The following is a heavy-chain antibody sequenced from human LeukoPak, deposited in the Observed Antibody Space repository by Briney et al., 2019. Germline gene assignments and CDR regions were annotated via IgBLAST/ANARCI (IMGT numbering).Heavy chain of an antibody. Sequence: ASVKVSCKASGYTFTRHDINWVRQATGQGLAWIGWMNPNSGNTGYAQKFQGRVTMTRNTSISTAYMELSSLRSEDTAVYYCAREMVDSVSYYAAMDVWGKGTTVTVSS. D-gene: IGHD1-26*01. V-gene: IGHV1-8*01. J-gene: IGHJ6*04. CDR2: MNPNSGNT. CDR1: GYTFTRHD. CDR3: AREMVDSVSYYAAMDV.